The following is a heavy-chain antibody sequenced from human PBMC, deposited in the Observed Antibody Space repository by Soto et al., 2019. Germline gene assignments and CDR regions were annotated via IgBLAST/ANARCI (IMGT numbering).Heavy chain of an antibody. CDR2: ISYSGNT. CDR3: ARAPMVLSRSYFDS. V-gene: IGHV4-59*01. D-gene: IGHD2-8*01. J-gene: IGHJ4*02. CDR1: RGSISNFY. Sequence: SETMSLTCTVSRGSISNFYWSWTRQPPGKGREWIGYISYSGNTNYSPSLKSRVSISVDTSKNQLSLNLTSVTAADTAVYYCARAPMVLSRSYFDSWGQGTPVTVSS.